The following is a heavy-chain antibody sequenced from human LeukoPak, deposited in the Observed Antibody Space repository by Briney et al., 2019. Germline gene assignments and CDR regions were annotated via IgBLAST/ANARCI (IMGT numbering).Heavy chain of an antibody. CDR1: GFSFSSYG. Sequence: GGSLRLSCAASGFSFSSYGMHWVRQAPGKGLEWVAFIRLDGNNKNYADSVKGRFTISRDNSKNTLYLQMNSLRAEDTATYYCAKVIVATTIDYWGQGTLVTVSS. CDR2: IRLDGNNK. V-gene: IGHV3-30*02. J-gene: IGHJ4*02. D-gene: IGHD5-12*01. CDR3: AKVIVATTIDY.